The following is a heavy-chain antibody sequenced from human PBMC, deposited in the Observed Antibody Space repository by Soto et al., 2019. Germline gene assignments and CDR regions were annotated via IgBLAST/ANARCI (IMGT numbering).Heavy chain of an antibody. CDR1: GGSFSSYA. CDR2: IIPIFGTA. J-gene: IGHJ5*02. V-gene: IGHV1-69*13. Sequence: ASVKVTCKASGGSFSSYAISWVQQAPGQGLEWMGGIIPIFGTANYAQKFQGRVTITADESTSTAYMELSSLRSEDTAVYYCARAAMRNSRWFDPWGQGTLVTVSS. CDR3: ARAAMRNSRWFDP. D-gene: IGHD2-2*01.